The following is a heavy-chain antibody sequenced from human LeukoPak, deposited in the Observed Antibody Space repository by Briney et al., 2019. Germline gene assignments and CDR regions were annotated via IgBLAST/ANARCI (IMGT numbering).Heavy chain of an antibody. D-gene: IGHD3-10*01. Sequence: PGGSLRLSCAASGFTFSTYAMSWVRQSPGKGLEWVSGISGSGGSTYYADSVKGRFTISRDNAKNSLYLQMNSLRAEDTAVYYCARGGSGGSYYYYYMDVWGKGTTVTVSS. CDR2: ISGSGGST. CDR1: GFTFSTYA. V-gene: IGHV3-23*01. CDR3: ARGGSGGSYYYYYMDV. J-gene: IGHJ6*03.